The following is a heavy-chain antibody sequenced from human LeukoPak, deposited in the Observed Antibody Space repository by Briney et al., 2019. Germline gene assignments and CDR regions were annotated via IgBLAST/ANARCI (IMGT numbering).Heavy chain of an antibody. CDR1: GFTFSSYA. CDR2: ISGSGGST. CDR3: AKDPFKIPKPQAYFDY. D-gene: IGHD2-21*01. V-gene: IGHV3-23*01. Sequence: PGRSLRLSCAASGFTFSSYAMSWVRQAPGKGLEWVSAISGSGGSTYYADSVKGRFTISRDNSKNTLYLQMNSLRAEDTAVYYCAKDPFKIPKPQAYFDYWGQGTLVTVSS. J-gene: IGHJ4*02.